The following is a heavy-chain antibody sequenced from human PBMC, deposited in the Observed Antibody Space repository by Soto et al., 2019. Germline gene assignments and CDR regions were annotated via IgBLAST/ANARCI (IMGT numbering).Heavy chain of an antibody. CDR2: ISPNGAAT. Sequence: GGSLRLSCSASGFNFGTYDVHWVRQAPAKGLEFVAGISPNGAATYYADSVKGRSTISRDNSKNTLYLQMSSLTPDDTAVYYCVELTDYWGQGTLVTVSS. CDR3: VELTDY. J-gene: IGHJ4*02. D-gene: IGHD3-9*01. V-gene: IGHV3-64D*06. CDR1: GFNFGTYD.